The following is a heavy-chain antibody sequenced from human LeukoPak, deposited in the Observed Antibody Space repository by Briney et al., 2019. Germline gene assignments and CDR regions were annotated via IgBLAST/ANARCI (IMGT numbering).Heavy chain of an antibody. CDR1: GFTFSSYA. Sequence: SGGSLRLSCAASGFTFSSYAMHWVRQAPGKGLEWVAVISYDGSNKYYADSVKGRFTISRDNSKNTLYLQMNSLRAEDTAVYYCARDTHWLVRVAFDIWGQGTMVTVSS. D-gene: IGHD6-19*01. V-gene: IGHV3-30-3*01. J-gene: IGHJ3*02. CDR2: ISYDGSNK. CDR3: ARDTHWLVRVAFDI.